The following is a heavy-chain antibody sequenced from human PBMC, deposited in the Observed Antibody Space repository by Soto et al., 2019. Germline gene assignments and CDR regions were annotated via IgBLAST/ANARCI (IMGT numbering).Heavy chain of an antibody. D-gene: IGHD1-26*01. V-gene: IGHV3-23*01. CDR2: ISGSGGST. J-gene: IGHJ4*02. Sequence: VGSLRLSCAASGFTFSSYAMSWVRQAPGKGLEWVSAISGSGGSTYYADSVKGRFTISRDNSKNTLYLQMNSLRAEDTAVYYCAKGQSYRTYYFDYWGQGTLVTVSS. CDR3: AKGQSYRTYYFDY. CDR1: GFTFSSYA.